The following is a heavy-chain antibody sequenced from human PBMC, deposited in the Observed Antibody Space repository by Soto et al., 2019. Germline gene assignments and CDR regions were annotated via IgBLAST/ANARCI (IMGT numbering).Heavy chain of an antibody. CDR1: GGTFSSYT. V-gene: IGHV1-69*08. CDR3: ARDPDYGDFGFDH. J-gene: IGHJ5*02. D-gene: IGHD4-17*01. Sequence: QVQLVQSGAEVKKPGSSVKVSCKASGGTFSSYTISWLRQAPGQGLEWMGRIIPILGIANYAQKFQGRVTITADKSTSTAYMELSSLRSEDTAVYYCARDPDYGDFGFDHWGQGTLVTVSS. CDR2: IIPILGIA.